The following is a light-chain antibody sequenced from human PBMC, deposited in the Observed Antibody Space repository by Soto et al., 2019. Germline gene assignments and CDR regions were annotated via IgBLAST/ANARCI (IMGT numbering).Light chain of an antibody. Sequence: QSALTQPPSASGSPGQSVTISCTGTSSDVGGYNYVSWYQHHPGKAPKVMIYEVSKRPSGVPDRFSGSKSGNTASLTVSGLQTEAEADYYCNSYAGSNGVVFGGGTKLTVL. CDR3: NSYAGSNGVV. V-gene: IGLV2-8*01. CDR1: SSDVGGYNY. J-gene: IGLJ2*01. CDR2: EVS.